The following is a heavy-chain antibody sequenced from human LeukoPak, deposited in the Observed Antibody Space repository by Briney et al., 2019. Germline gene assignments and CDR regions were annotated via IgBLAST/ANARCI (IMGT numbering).Heavy chain of an antibody. D-gene: IGHD7-27*01. CDR1: GFTFSGSA. CDR3: TRHDDWGYYYYYMHV. CDR2: IRSKATSYAK. Sequence: GGSLKLSCAASGFTFSGSAMHWVRQAPGQGLEWVGRIRSKATSYAKAYAASVKGRFTISRDDSKNTAYLQMNSLKTEDTAVYYCTRHDDWGYYYYYMHVGGKGNTVT. V-gene: IGHV3-73*01. J-gene: IGHJ6*03.